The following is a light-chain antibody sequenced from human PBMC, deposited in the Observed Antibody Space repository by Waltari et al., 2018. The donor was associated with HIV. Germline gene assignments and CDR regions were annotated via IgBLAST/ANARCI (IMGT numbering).Light chain of an antibody. V-gene: IGLV1-40*01. Sequence: QSVLRQPPSVSGAPGQRVTISCTGSRSNIGAGYEVHWYQQLPGAAPKLLIFGYSSRPSGVPDRFSGSKSGTSASLAISGLQAEDEADYYCQSYDSTLSAWVFGGGTKLTVL. J-gene: IGLJ3*02. CDR3: QSYDSTLSAWV. CDR1: RSNIGAGYE. CDR2: GYS.